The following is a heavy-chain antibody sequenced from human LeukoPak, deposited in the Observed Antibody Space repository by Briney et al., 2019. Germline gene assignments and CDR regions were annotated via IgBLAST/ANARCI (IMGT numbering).Heavy chain of an antibody. D-gene: IGHD4-23*01. V-gene: IGHV4-59*01. CDR3: ARVIRGYSYYFDY. CDR2: IYYSGST. CDR1: GGSISSYY. Sequence: SETLSLTCTVSGGSISSYYWSWIRQPPGKGLEWIGYIYYSGSTNYNPSLKSRVTISVDTSKNQFSLKLSSVTAADTAVYYCARVIRGYSYYFDYWGQGTLVTVSS. J-gene: IGHJ4*02.